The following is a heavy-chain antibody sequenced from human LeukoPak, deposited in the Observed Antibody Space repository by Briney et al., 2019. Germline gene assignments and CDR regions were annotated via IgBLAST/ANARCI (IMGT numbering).Heavy chain of an antibody. Sequence: SETLSLTCTVSGGSISSYYWSWIRQPPGKGLEWIGYIYYSGSTNYNPSLKSRVTISVDTPKNQFSLKVNSVTAADTAVYYCARARGLAARSYYYYGMDVWGQGTTVTVSS. J-gene: IGHJ6*02. V-gene: IGHV4-59*12. D-gene: IGHD6-6*01. CDR3: ARARGLAARSYYYYGMDV. CDR2: IYYSGST. CDR1: GGSISSYY.